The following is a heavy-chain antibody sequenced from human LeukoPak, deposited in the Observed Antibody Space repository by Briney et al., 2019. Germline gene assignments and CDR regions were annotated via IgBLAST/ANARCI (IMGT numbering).Heavy chain of an antibody. J-gene: IGHJ1*01. D-gene: IGHD1-26*01. CDR2: INPTSGDT. V-gene: IGHV1-2*02. Sequence: ASVKVSCKASGYSFNGYYIHWVRQAPGQGPEWMGWINPTSGDTNYAQKFQGRVTMTRDTSITTAYMELSSLRSDDTAVFYCARSGSYGEYFQHWGQGTPVTVSS. CDR3: ARSGSYGEYFQH. CDR1: GYSFNGYY.